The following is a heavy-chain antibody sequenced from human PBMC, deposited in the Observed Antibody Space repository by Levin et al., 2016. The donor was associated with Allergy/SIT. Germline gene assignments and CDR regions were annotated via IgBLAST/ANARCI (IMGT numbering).Heavy chain of an antibody. V-gene: IGHV4-31*03. D-gene: IGHD3-9*01. CDR2: IYYSGST. CDR1: GGSISSGGYY. CDR3: ARSLTTTTKFDY. Sequence: SETLSLTCTVSGGSISSGGYYWSWIRQHPGKGLEWIGYIYYSGSTYYNPSLKSRVTISVDTSKNQFSLKLSSVTAADTAVYYCARSLTTTTKFDYWGQGTLVTVSS. J-gene: IGHJ4*02.